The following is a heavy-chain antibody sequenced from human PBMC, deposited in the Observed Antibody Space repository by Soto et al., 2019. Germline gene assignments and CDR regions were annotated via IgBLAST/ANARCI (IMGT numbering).Heavy chain of an antibody. CDR3: AKADGEQWLLPHLDK. V-gene: IGHV3-23*01. Sequence: EVQLLESGGGVVQPGGSLRLSCVASGFNFKKFAMSWVRQAPGEGLEWVSGISCCGGSTSYADSAKGRFSIARDDSTNTLSLQMNNLRVEDTAQYYCAKADGEQWLLPHLDKWGQGTLVTVS. J-gene: IGHJ4*02. CDR2: ISCCGGST. D-gene: IGHD6-19*01. CDR1: GFNFKKFA.